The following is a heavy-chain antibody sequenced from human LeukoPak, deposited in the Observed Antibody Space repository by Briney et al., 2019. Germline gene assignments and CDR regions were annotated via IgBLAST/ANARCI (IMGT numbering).Heavy chain of an antibody. CDR2: INTNTGNP. Sequence: ASVKVSWKASVYTFSSYAMNWVRQAPGQGLEWMGWINTNTGNPTYAQGFTGRFVFSLDTSVSTAYLQISSLKAEDTAVYYCARGSSYDYVWGSYRHYYFDYWGQGTLVTVSS. CDR1: VYTFSSYA. J-gene: IGHJ4*02. V-gene: IGHV7-4-1*02. CDR3: ARGSSYDYVWGSYRHYYFDY. D-gene: IGHD3-16*02.